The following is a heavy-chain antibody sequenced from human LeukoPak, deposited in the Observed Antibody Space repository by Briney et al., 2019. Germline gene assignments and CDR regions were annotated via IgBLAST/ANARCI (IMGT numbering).Heavy chain of an antibody. V-gene: IGHV1-18*01. CDR2: ISSYNGNT. D-gene: IGHD5-18*01. CDR3: ARGKGSYGPFDY. CDR1: GYTFTSYG. Sequence: ASVKVSCKASGYTFTSYGISWVRQAPGQGLEWMGWISSYNGNTNYAQKLQGRVTMFTDTSTGTAYMELRSLRSDDTAVYYCARGKGSYGPFDYWGQGTLVTVSS. J-gene: IGHJ4*02.